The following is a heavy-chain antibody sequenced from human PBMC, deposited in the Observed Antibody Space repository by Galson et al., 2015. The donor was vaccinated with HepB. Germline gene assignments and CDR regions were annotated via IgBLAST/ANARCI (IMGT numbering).Heavy chain of an antibody. CDR3: ARGQKQWLVPGRYFDY. V-gene: IGHV4-34*01. J-gene: IGHJ4*02. D-gene: IGHD6-19*01. CDR1: GGSFSGYY. CDR2: INHSGST. Sequence: ETLSLTCAVYGGSFSGYYWSWIRQPPGKGLEWIGEINHSGSTNYNPSLKSRVTISVDTSKNQFSLKLSSVTAADTAVYYCARGQKQWLVPGRYFDYWGQGTLVTVSS.